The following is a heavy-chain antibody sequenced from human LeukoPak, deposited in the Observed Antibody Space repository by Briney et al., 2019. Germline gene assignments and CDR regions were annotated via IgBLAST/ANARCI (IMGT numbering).Heavy chain of an antibody. CDR3: VRAYHSSGWYRIDY. D-gene: IGHD6-19*01. J-gene: IGHJ4*02. Sequence: GGSLRLSCGASGFTFSNYWMSWVRQAPGKGLEWVANINQDGSETHYVDSVKGRFTISRDNAKNSLYLQMNSLRAEDTAVYYCVRAYHSSGWYRIDYWGQGTLVTVSS. CDR1: GFTFSNYW. V-gene: IGHV3-7*01. CDR2: INQDGSET.